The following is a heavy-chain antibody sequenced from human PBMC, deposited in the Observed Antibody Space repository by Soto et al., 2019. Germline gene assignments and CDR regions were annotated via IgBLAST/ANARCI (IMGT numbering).Heavy chain of an antibody. CDR2: IHNIVDT. CDR3: TRPGLPMVVTPAFGY. D-gene: IGHD2-21*02. Sequence: SETLSLTCSVSGDSISNHYWNWIRQPPGKGLEWIGCIHNIVDTNYNPSLKSRVTISVDTSKNQISLTLTSVTAADTAVYYCTRPGLPMVVTPAFGYWGLGTLVTVSS. V-gene: IGHV4-59*11. J-gene: IGHJ4*02. CDR1: GDSISNHY.